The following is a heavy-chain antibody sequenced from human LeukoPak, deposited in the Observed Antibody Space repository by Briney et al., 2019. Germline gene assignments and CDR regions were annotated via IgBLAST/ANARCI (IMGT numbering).Heavy chain of an antibody. CDR2: IIPILGIA. CDR3: AREMAGDVPAATDAFDI. D-gene: IGHD2-2*01. V-gene: IGHV1-69*04. J-gene: IGHJ3*02. CDR1: GGTFSSYT. Sequence: ASVKVSCKASGGTFSSYTISWVRQAPGQGLEWMGRIIPILGIANCAQKFQGRVTITADKFTSTAYMELSSLRSEDTAVYYCAREMAGDVPAATDAFDIWGQGTMVTVSS.